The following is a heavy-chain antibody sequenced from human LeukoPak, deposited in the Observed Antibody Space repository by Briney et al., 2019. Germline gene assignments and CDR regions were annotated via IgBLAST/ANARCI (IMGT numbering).Heavy chain of an antibody. CDR3: ARADSSSWYNWFDP. V-gene: IGHV1-18*01. J-gene: IGHJ5*02. CDR1: GYTFTSYG. D-gene: IGHD6-13*01. Sequence: ASVKVSCKASGYTFTSYGISWVRQAPGQGLEWMGWISVYNGNTNYAQKLQGRVTMTTDTSTSTAYMELRSLRSDDTAVYYCARADSSSWYNWFDPWGQGTLVTVSS. CDR2: ISVYNGNT.